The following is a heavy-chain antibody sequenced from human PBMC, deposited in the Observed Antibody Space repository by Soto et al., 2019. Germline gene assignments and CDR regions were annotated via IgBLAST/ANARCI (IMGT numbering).Heavy chain of an antibody. J-gene: IGHJ4*02. CDR2: IYSGGST. CDR3: ARGSVECSSTSCCTSYYFDY. V-gene: IGHV3-53*01. CDR1: GFTVSSNY. Sequence: GGSLRLSCAASGFTVSSNYMSWVRQAPGKGLEWVSVIYSGGSTYYADSVKGRFTISRDNSKNTLYLQMNSLRAEDTAVYYCARGSVECSSTSCCTSYYFDYWGQGTLVTVSS. D-gene: IGHD2-2*02.